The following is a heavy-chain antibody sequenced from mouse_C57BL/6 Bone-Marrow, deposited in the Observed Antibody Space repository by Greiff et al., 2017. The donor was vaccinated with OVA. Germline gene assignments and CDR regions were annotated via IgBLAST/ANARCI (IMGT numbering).Heavy chain of an antibody. D-gene: IGHD1-1*01. J-gene: IGHJ1*03. Sequence: EVQRVESGGDLVKPGGSLKLSCAASGFTFSSYGMSWVRQTPDSVKGRFTISRDNAKNTLYLQMSSLKSEDTAMYYCARRSTVVATRYFDVWGTGTTVTVSS. CDR3: ARRSTVVATRYFDV. CDR1: GFTFSSYG. V-gene: IGHV5-6*01.